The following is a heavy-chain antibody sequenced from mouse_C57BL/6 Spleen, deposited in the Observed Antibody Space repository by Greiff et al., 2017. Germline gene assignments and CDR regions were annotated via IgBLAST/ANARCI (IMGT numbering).Heavy chain of an antibody. D-gene: IGHD1-1*01. CDR3: ARHEGRDYYGSSYYDY. J-gene: IGHJ2*01. V-gene: IGHV1-62-2*01. Sequence: VQLQQSGAELVKPGASVQLSCKASGYTFTEYTIHWVKQRSGQGLEWIGWFYPGSGSIKYNEKFKDKATLTADKSSSTVYMELSRLTAEDSAVYFCARHEGRDYYGSSYYDYWGQGTTLTVSS. CDR2: FYPGSGSI. CDR1: GYTFTEYT.